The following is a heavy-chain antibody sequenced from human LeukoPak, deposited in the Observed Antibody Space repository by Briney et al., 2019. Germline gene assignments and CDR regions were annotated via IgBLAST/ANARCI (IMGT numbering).Heavy chain of an antibody. D-gene: IGHD3-10*01. CDR3: ARVYYYGSGTPTEGYYYYGMDV. Sequence: GGSPRLSCAASGFTFSSYAMHWVRPAPGKGLEWVAVISYDGSKKYYAGSVKGRFTISRDNSKNTLFLQMNSLRAEDTAVYYCARVYYYGSGTPTEGYYYYGMDVWGKGTTVTVSS. J-gene: IGHJ6*04. V-gene: IGHV3-30*04. CDR2: ISYDGSKK. CDR1: GFTFSSYA.